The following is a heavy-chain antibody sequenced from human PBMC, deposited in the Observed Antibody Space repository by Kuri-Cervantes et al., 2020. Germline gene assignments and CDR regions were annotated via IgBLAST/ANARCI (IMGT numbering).Heavy chain of an antibody. CDR1: GGSISPYY. CDR2: IFYTGST. J-gene: IGHJ4*02. V-gene: IGHV4-59*13. CDR3: ARAGHYYDSSGEYYFDY. D-gene: IGHD3-22*01. Sequence: ESLKISCTVSGGSISPYYWTWIRQPPGKGLEWIGYIFYTGSTNYNASLKSRVTISVDTSKNQFYLKLRSVTAADTAVYYCARAGHYYDSSGEYYFDYWGQGTLVTVSS.